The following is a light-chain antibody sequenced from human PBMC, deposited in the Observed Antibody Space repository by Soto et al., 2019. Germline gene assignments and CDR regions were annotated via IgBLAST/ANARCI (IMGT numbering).Light chain of an antibody. V-gene: IGKV3-15*01. CDR2: GAS. J-gene: IGKJ5*01. CDR3: QQYNNWPPGIT. Sequence: EVLMRQSHAPQSVSPGERVTLSCRAIQSVSSNLAWYQQKPGQAPRLLIYGASTRATGIPARFSGSGSGTEFTLTISSLQSEDFAVYYCQQYNNWPPGITFGQGTRLEIK. CDR1: QSVSSN.